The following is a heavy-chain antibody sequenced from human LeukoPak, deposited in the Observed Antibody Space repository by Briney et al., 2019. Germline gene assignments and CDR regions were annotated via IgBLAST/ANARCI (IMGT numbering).Heavy chain of an antibody. D-gene: IGHD2-2*01. V-gene: IGHV3-74*01. CDR3: AKEAYCSSTSCYPRNFQH. J-gene: IGHJ1*01. Sequence: PGGSLRLSCAAPGFTFSSYWMHWVRQAPGKGLVWVSRINSDGSSTSYADSVKGRFTISRDNAKNTLYLQMNSLRAEDTAVYYCAKEAYCSSTSCYPRNFQHWGQGTLGTGSS. CDR1: GFTFSSYW. CDR2: INSDGSST.